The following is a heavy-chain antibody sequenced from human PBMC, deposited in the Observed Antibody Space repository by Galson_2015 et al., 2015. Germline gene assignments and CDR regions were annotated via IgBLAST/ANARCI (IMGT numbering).Heavy chain of an antibody. CDR3: ARDNYGSGSSRALAGGNWFDP. V-gene: IGHV6-1*01. Sequence: CAISGDSVSSNSAAWNWIRQSPSRGLEWLGRTYYRSKWYNDYAVSVKSRITINPDTSKNQFSLQPNSVTPEDTAVYYCARDNYGSGSSRALAGGNWFDPWGQGTLVTVSS. D-gene: IGHD3-10*01. CDR1: GDSVSSNSAA. J-gene: IGHJ5*02. CDR2: TYYRSKWYN.